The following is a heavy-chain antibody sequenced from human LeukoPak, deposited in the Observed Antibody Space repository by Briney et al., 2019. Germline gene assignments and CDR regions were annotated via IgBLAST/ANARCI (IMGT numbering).Heavy chain of an antibody. CDR3: AKGYSSMAVSAPVDY. J-gene: IGHJ4*02. Sequence: PGGSLRLSCAASGFTFSNAWMSWVRQAPGKGLEWVSVISGSGGSIYYADFAKGRFTISRDNSKNTLYLQMNSLRAEDTAVYYCAKGYSSMAVSAPVDYWGQGALVTVSS. V-gene: IGHV3-23*01. CDR1: GFTFSNAW. D-gene: IGHD6-19*01. CDR2: ISGSGGSI.